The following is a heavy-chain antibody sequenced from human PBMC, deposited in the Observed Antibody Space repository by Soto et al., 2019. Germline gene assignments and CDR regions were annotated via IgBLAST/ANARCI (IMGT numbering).Heavy chain of an antibody. Sequence: QGQLVQSGAEVKKPGSSVKVSCKASGGTFDNDAFSWVRQAPGQGLEWLGGLIPIFGTPNYSQKFQGRVTITADESTTTVYMELTSLRSDDTAIYYCARRKAGDWQWFEYWGQGTLVTVSS. J-gene: IGHJ4*02. V-gene: IGHV1-69*01. CDR2: LIPIFGTP. CDR3: ARRKAGDWQWFEY. CDR1: GGTFDNDA. D-gene: IGHD6-19*01.